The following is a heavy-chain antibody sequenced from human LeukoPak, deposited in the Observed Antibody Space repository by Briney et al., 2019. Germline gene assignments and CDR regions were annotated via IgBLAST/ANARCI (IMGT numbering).Heavy chain of an antibody. CDR3: AKDPPTYGPYKTIGYYFDY. CDR2: ISGSGGST. Sequence: GGSLRLSCAASGFTFSSYAMSWVRQAPGKGLEWVSAISGSGGSTYYADSVKGRFTISRDNSKNTLYLQMNSLRPEDTAVYYCAKDPPTYGPYKTIGYYFDYWGQGTLVTVSS. D-gene: IGHD4-17*01. V-gene: IGHV3-23*01. J-gene: IGHJ4*02. CDR1: GFTFSSYA.